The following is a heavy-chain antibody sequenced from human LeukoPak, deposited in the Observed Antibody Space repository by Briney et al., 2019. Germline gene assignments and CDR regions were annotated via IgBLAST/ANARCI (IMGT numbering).Heavy chain of an antibody. V-gene: IGHV3-21*01. CDR3: ARTGYSYGYPFDY. Sequence: PGGSLRLSCAASGFTFSSYSMNWVRQAPGKGLEWVSSISSSSSYIYYAGSVKGRFTISRDNAKNSLYLQMNSLRAEDTAVYYCARTGYSYGYPFDYWGQGTLVTVSS. CDR1: GFTFSSYS. J-gene: IGHJ4*02. D-gene: IGHD5-18*01. CDR2: ISSSSSYI.